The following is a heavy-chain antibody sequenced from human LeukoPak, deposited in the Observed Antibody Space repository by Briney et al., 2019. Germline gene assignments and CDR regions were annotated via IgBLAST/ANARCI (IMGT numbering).Heavy chain of an antibody. CDR2: INLNSGGT. CDR3: ARSPHILTGENFDY. V-gene: IGHV1-2*02. D-gene: IGHD3-9*01. CDR1: GYTFTGYY. J-gene: IGHJ4*02. Sequence: VKVSCKASGYTFTGYYLHWVRQAPGQGLEWMGWINLNSGGTNYAQKFQSRVTMTRDTSISTAYMELSRLRSDDTAVYYCARSPHILTGENFDYWGQGTLVTVPS.